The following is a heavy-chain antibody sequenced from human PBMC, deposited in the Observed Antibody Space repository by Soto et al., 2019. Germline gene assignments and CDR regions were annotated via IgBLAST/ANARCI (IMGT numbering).Heavy chain of an antibody. V-gene: IGHV1-18*01. CDR3: AKRMYGDY. D-gene: IGHD2-15*01. CDR1: GYTFTSYV. CDR2: ISAHNGNT. Sequence: QVHLVQSGAEVKKPGASVKVSGKASGYTFTSYVITWVRQAPGQGLEWMGWISAHNGNTDYAQKPQGRVIVTRETTTKTACVELRSITTDDTAVYYCAKRMYGDYRGQGALVSVSS. J-gene: IGHJ4*02.